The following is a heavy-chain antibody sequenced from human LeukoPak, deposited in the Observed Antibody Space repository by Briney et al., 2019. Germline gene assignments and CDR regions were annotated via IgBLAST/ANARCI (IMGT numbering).Heavy chain of an antibody. CDR3: ARVDSFDVSFDY. J-gene: IGHJ4*02. V-gene: IGHV4-59*01. D-gene: IGHD3-9*01. Sequence: SETLSLTCSVSGGSISSYYWSWIRQPPGKGLEWIGYIYYSGSTNYNPSLKSRVTISVDTSKNQFSLKLSFVTAADTAVYYCARVDSFDVSFDYWGQGTLVTVSS. CDR1: GGSISSYY. CDR2: IYYSGST.